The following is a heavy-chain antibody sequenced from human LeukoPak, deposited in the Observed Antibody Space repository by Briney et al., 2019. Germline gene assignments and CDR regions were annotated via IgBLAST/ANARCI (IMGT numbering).Heavy chain of an antibody. CDR3: ARGTHYYDYYMDV. V-gene: IGHV3-11*04. CDR1: GFTFSDFY. CDR2: ISSSGSTT. Sequence: GGSLRLSCAASGFTFSDFYMSWIRQAPGKGLEWVSYISSSGSTTYYADSVKGRVTISRDNAKNSVYLQVNRLRADDTAVYYCARGTHYYDYYMDVWGKGTTVTISS. J-gene: IGHJ6*03.